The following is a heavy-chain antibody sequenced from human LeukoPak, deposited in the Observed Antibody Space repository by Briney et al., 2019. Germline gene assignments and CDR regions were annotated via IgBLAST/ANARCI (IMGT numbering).Heavy chain of an antibody. Sequence: SETLSLTCTVSGASISSYYWSWIRQPAGKALEWIGRIYVTGSTTYNPSLESRVTMSLDTSKNHFSLKLRSVTAADTAVYYCARGRVTTKYMDVWGKGTTVTVSS. V-gene: IGHV4-4*07. CDR1: GASISSYY. CDR2: IYVTGST. D-gene: IGHD5-12*01. J-gene: IGHJ6*03. CDR3: ARGRVTTKYMDV.